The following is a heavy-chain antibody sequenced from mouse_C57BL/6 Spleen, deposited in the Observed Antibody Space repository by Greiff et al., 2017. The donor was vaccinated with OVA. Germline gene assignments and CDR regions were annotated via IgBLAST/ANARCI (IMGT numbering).Heavy chain of an antibody. CDR2: IYPRSGNT. J-gene: IGHJ4*01. CDR3: ARSDDYDSYYYAMDY. Sequence: QVQLQQSGAELARPGASVKLSCKASGYTFTSYGISWVKQRTGQGLEWIGEIYPRSGNTYYNEKFKGKATLTADKSSSTAYMELRSLTSEDSAVYFCARSDDYDSYYYAMDYWGQGTSGTVSS. V-gene: IGHV1-81*01. D-gene: IGHD2-4*01. CDR1: GYTFTSYG.